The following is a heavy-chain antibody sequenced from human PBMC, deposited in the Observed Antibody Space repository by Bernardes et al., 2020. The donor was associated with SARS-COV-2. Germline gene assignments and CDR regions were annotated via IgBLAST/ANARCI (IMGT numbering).Heavy chain of an antibody. V-gene: IGHV2-5*02. Sequence: SGPTLVQPTQTLTLTCTFSGFSLSTSGVGVGWIRQPSGKALEWLALIYWDDDKRYSPSLKSRLNITKDTSKNQVVLTMTNMDPVDTATYYCAHSAYDSSGYYVGFDYWGQGTLGTVSS. CDR1: GFSLSTSGVG. D-gene: IGHD3-22*01. CDR2: IYWDDDK. CDR3: AHSAYDSSGYYVGFDY. J-gene: IGHJ4*02.